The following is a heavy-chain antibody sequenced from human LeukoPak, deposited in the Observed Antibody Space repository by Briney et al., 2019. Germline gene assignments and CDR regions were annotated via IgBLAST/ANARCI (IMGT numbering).Heavy chain of an antibody. CDR2: ISAYNGNT. Sequence: ASVKVSSKASGYTFTSYGISWVRQAPGQGLEWMGWISAYNGNTNYAQKLQGRVTMTTDTSTSTAYMELRSLRSDDTAVYYCARVRTDYGDYVTFDYWGQGTLVTVSS. V-gene: IGHV1-18*01. J-gene: IGHJ4*02. D-gene: IGHD4-17*01. CDR3: ARVRTDYGDYVTFDY. CDR1: GYTFTSYG.